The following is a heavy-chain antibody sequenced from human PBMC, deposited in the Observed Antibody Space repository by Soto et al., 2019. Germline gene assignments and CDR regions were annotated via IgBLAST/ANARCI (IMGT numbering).Heavy chain of an antibody. CDR1: GGTFSSYA. J-gene: IGHJ2*01. V-gene: IGHV1-69*13. D-gene: IGHD2-15*01. CDR3: ARYRRYCSGGSCYLIHWYFDL. CDR2: IIPIFGTA. Sequence: SVKVSCKASGGTFSSYAISWVRQAPGQGLEWMGGIIPIFGTANYAQKFQGRVTITADESTSTAYMELSSLRSEDTAVYYCARYRRYCSGGSCYLIHWYFDLWGRGTLVTVSS.